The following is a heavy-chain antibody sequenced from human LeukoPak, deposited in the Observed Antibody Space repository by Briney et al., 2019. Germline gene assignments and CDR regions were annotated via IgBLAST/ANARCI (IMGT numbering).Heavy chain of an antibody. Sequence: PSETLSLTCTVSGGSISSGDYYWSWLRQPPGKGLEWIGYIYYSGSTYYNPSLKSLVTISVDTSKNQFSLKLSSVTAAGTAVYYCARVEDYGDYDGLRRWFDPWGQGTLVTVSS. CDR3: ARVEDYGDYDGLRRWFDP. CDR2: IYYSGST. D-gene: IGHD4-17*01. CDR1: GGSISSGDYY. V-gene: IGHV4-30-4*01. J-gene: IGHJ5*02.